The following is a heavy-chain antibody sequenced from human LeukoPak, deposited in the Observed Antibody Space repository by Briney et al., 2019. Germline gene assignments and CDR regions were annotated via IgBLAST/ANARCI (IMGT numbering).Heavy chain of an antibody. D-gene: IGHD3-22*01. V-gene: IGHV4-34*01. CDR1: GGSFSDYY. J-gene: IGHJ6*03. CDR3: ARGRQDVNMIVVVMAGVSYYLDV. CDR2: MSPSGSP. Sequence: SETLSLTCAVHGGSFSDYYWTWIRQTPGKGLEWIGDMSPSGSPNYNPSLKSRVTISVDTSKNQFSLKLRSVTAADTAVYYCARGRQDVNMIVVVMAGVSYYLDVWGKGTTVTVS.